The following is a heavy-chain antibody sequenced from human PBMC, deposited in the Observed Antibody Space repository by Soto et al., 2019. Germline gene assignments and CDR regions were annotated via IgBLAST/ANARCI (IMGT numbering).Heavy chain of an antibody. CDR3: AHRVLRTVFGLVTTTAIYFDV. D-gene: IGHD3-3*01. J-gene: IGHJ4*02. V-gene: IGHV2-5*02. CDR2: IYWDDDK. Sequence: QITLNESGPTQVKPRQTLTLTCTFSGFSLTTSGVGVGWIRQSPGKAPEWLALIYWDDDKRYSPSLKSRLTITKDNSKYQVVLTMADLDPSDTATYYCAHRVLRTVFGLVTTTAIYFDVWGQGTPVAVSS. CDR1: GFSLTTSGVG.